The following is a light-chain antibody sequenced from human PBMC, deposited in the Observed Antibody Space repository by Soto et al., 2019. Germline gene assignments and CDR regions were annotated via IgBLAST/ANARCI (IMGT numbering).Light chain of an antibody. Sequence: EIVMTQSPATLSVSPGERATLSCRASQSVXXXXAWYQQQPGQAPRLLIYGASTRATGIPARFSGSGSGTXFXXXXXXXXSXDFAVYYCQXXNNWPPLTFGGGTKVEIK. CDR1: QSVXXX. V-gene: IGKV3-15*01. J-gene: IGKJ4*01. CDR3: QXXNNWPPLT. CDR2: GAS.